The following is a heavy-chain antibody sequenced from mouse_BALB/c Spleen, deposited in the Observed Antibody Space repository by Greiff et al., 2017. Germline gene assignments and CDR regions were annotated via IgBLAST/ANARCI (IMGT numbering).Heavy chain of an antibody. J-gene: IGHJ3*01. V-gene: IGHV5-12-1*01. CDR2: ISSGGGST. D-gene: IGHD2-3*01. CDR1: GFAFSSYD. CDR3: ASLYDGYGGFAY. Sequence: EVQLQESGGGLVKPGGSLKLSCAASGFAFSSYDMSWVRQTPEKRLEWVAYISSGGGSTYYPDTVKGRFTISRDNAKNTLYLQMSSLKSEDTAMYYCASLYDGYGGFAYWGQGTLVTVSA.